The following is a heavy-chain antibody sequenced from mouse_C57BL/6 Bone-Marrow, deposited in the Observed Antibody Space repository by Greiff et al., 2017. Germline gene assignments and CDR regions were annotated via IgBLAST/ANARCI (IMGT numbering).Heavy chain of an antibody. CDR2: IDPSDSYT. CDR1: GYTFTSYW. D-gene: IGHD1-1*01. CDR3: ARDYYGSSPGTWFAY. J-gene: IGHJ3*01. Sequence: QVQLQQSGAELVMPGASVKLSCKASGYTFTSYWMHWVKQRPGQGLEWIGEIDPSDSYTNYNQKFKGKSTLTVDKSSSTAYMQLSSLTSEDSAVYYCARDYYGSSPGTWFAYWGQGTLVTVSA. V-gene: IGHV1-69*01.